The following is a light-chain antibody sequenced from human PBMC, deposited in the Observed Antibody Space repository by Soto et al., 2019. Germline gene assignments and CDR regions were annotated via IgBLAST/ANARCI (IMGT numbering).Light chain of an antibody. CDR2: GTS. CDR1: QSVSSNS. Sequence: EIVFTQSPGTLSLSPGESATLSCRASQSVSSNSLAWYRRNPGQPPSLLIYGTSTRATDIPRRFSGSGSGTDFPLTITRLEPEDFAVYFCQQYGDSPPTFGQGTKVEVK. CDR3: QQYGDSPPT. V-gene: IGKV3-20*01. J-gene: IGKJ1*01.